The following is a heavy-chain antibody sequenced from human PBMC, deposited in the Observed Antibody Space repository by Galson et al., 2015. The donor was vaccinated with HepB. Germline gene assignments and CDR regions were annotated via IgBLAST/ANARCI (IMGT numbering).Heavy chain of an antibody. V-gene: IGHV1-69*04. D-gene: IGHD5-12*01. CDR1: GGSFGTYA. J-gene: IGHJ4*02. CDR2: IIPIVNMA. Sequence: SVKVSCKASGGSFGTYAIGWVRQAPGQGLEWMGRIIPIVNMANYAQKFQGRVTITADTSTSTAYMELSSLRSENTAVYYCAQEGSPYIVAEYFFDSWGQGTLVTVSS. CDR3: AQEGSPYIVAEYFFDS.